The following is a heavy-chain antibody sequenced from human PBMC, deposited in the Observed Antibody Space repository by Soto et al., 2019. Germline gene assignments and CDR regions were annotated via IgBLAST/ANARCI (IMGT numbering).Heavy chain of an antibody. Sequence: EVQLVETGGGFIQPGGSLRLSCAASGFTVSGNYMSWVRQAPGKGLEWVSVIYNGGGTYYADSVKGRFTISRDNSKNTLYLQMNSLGAEDTAVYYCASTRGSSYDYWGQGTLVTVSS. D-gene: IGHD6-6*01. CDR2: IYNGGGT. V-gene: IGHV3-53*02. CDR3: ASTRGSSYDY. J-gene: IGHJ4*02. CDR1: GFTVSGNY.